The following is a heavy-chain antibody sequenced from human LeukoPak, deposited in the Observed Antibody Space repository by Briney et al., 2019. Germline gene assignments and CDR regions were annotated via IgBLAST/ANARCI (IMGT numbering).Heavy chain of an antibody. CDR3: ARVRTLLAGSSNRYSHYYYMDV. Sequence: PSETLSLTCTVSGGSISSSSYYWGWVRQPPGKGLEWIGSIYYSGSTDYNPSLKSRVTISVDTSKNQFSLKLSSVTAADTAVYYCARVRTLLAGSSNRYSHYYYMDVWGKGTTVTASS. V-gene: IGHV4-39*07. D-gene: IGHD6-6*01. J-gene: IGHJ6*03. CDR2: IYYSGST. CDR1: GGSISSSSYY.